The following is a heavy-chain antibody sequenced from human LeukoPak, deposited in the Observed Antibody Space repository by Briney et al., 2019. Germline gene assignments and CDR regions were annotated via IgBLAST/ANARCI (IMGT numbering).Heavy chain of an antibody. CDR3: ARAVADLDY. Sequence: GGSLRLSCAASGCTFSDYYMSWIGPAPVKGLEWVSYISSSGSTIYYADSVKGRFTISRDNAKNSLYLQMNSLRAEDTAVCYCARAVADLDYWGQGTLVTVSS. CDR1: GCTFSDYY. J-gene: IGHJ4*02. V-gene: IGHV3-11*01. CDR2: ISSSGSTI. D-gene: IGHD6-19*01.